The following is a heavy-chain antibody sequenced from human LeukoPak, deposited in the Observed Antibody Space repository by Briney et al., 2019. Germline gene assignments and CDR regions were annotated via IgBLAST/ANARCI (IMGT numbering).Heavy chain of an antibody. V-gene: IGHV1-2*02. CDR1: GYIFTAYY. CDR3: ARDSTPALGLRYFDWGF. D-gene: IGHD3-9*01. Sequence: ASVKVSCKASGYIFTAYYIHWVRQAPGQRLEWMGWINPKSGGTNYAPNFQGRVTMTRDTSTSTAYMELSRLRSDDTAVYYCARDSTPALGLRYFDWGFWGQGSLVTVSS. J-gene: IGHJ4*02. CDR2: INPKSGGT.